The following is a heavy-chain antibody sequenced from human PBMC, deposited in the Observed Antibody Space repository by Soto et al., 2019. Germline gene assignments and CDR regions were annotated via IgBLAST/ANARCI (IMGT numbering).Heavy chain of an antibody. CDR1: ADTFNSYS. CDR3: ARSLEGTTVTNWFDP. V-gene: IGHV1-69*01. J-gene: IGHJ5*02. Sequence: QVQLVQSGAEVKKPGSSVKVSCKASADTFNSYSLSWLRQAPGQRLEWMGGITPVFGTADYAQSFEDRLTITADDSTSTVYMALSSLSSDDTAVYYCARSLEGTTVTNWFDPWGQGALVTVSS. CDR2: ITPVFGTA. D-gene: IGHD4-17*01.